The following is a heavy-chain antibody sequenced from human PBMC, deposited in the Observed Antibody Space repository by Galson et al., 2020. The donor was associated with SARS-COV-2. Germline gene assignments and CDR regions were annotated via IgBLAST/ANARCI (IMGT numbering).Heavy chain of an antibody. CDR1: GFSISSGYY. J-gene: IGHJ3*02. V-gene: IGHV4-31*03. D-gene: IGHD5-12*01. CDR2: IYYSGST. CDR3: AREGSGYDRPAFDI. Sequence: ASETLSLTCTVSGFSISSGYYWSWIRQHPGKGLEWIGYIYYSGSTYYNPSLKSRVTISVDTSKNQFSLKLSSVTAADTAVYYCAREGSGYDRPAFDIWGQGTMVTVSS.